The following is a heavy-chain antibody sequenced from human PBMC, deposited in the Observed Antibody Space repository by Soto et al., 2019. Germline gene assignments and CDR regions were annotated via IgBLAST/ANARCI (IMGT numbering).Heavy chain of an antibody. J-gene: IGHJ4*02. CDR3: AKDVGYGGSIFDC. CDR2: VSGGGENT. D-gene: IGHD2-15*01. V-gene: IGHV3-23*01. Sequence: LRLSCAASGFTFRNFGVAWVRQAPGKGLEWVSTVSGGGENTHYSDSVNGRFAIYRDNSQNTVYLHMSSLRVDDTATYYCAKDVGYGGSIFDCWGQGNQVTVSS. CDR1: GFTFRNFG.